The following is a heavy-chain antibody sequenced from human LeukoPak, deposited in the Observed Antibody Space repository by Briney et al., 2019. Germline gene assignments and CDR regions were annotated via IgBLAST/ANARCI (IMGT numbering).Heavy chain of an antibody. V-gene: IGHV3-23*01. Sequence: GGSLRLSCAASGFTFSSYAMSWVRQAPGKGLEWVSAISGSGGSTYYADSVKGRFTISRDNSKNTLYLQMNSLRAEDTAVYYCASTAQHSSSWSYYYYYGMDVWGQGTTVTVSS. CDR1: GFTFSSYA. J-gene: IGHJ6*02. CDR3: ASTAQHSSSWSYYYYYGMDV. CDR2: ISGSGGST. D-gene: IGHD6-13*01.